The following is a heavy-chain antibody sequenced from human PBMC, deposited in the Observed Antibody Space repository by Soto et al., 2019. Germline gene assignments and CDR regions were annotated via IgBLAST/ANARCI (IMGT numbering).Heavy chain of an antibody. J-gene: IGHJ4*02. Sequence: SETLSLTCTVSGGSISSYYWSWIRQPAGKGLEWVGRIYTSGSTNYNPSLKSRVTMSVDTSKNQFSLKLSSVTAADTAVYYCARELAPYSSGWYASNRYYFDYWGQGTLVTVSS. V-gene: IGHV4-4*07. CDR3: ARELAPYSSGWYASNRYYFDY. D-gene: IGHD6-19*01. CDR1: GGSISSYY. CDR2: IYTSGST.